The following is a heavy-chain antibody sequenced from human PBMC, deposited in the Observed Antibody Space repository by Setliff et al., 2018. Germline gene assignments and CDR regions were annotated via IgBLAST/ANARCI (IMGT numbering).Heavy chain of an antibody. Sequence: SETLSLTCTVSGGSISSGSYYWSWIRQHAGKGLEWIGRIYTSGSTNYNPSLKSRVTISVDTSKNQFSLKLSSETAADTAVYYCARHTHYDSRGYRDYWGQGTLVTVSA. CDR1: GGSISSGSYY. D-gene: IGHD3-22*01. CDR3: ARHTHYDSRGYRDY. V-gene: IGHV4-61*02. CDR2: IYTSGST. J-gene: IGHJ4*02.